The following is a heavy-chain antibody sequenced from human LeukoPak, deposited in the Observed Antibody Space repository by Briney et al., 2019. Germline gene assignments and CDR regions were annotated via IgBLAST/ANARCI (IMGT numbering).Heavy chain of an antibody. CDR1: GFTFSSYS. J-gene: IGHJ4*02. Sequence: GWSLRLSCAASGFTFSSYSMNWVRQAPGKGLEWVSAISGSGGSTYYADSVKGRFTISRDNSKNALYLQMNSLRAEDTAVYYCAKAFFFQAEDGIRDFDWLPLDYWGQGTLVTVSS. V-gene: IGHV3-23*01. CDR3: AKAFFFQAEDGIRDFDWLPLDY. CDR2: ISGSGGST. D-gene: IGHD3-9*01.